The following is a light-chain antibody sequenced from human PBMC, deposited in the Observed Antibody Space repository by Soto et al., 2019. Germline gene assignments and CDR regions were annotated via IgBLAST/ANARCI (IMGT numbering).Light chain of an antibody. Sequence: QSALTQPASVSGSPGQSITIYCTGTSSDVGGYNYVSWYQQHPGKAPKLMIYEVSNRPSGVSNRFSGSKSGNTASLTISGLHAEDEADYYCSSYTSGSTSVFGVRTKLTVL. V-gene: IGLV2-14*01. CDR2: EVS. J-gene: IGLJ3*02. CDR3: SSYTSGSTSV. CDR1: SSDVGGYNY.